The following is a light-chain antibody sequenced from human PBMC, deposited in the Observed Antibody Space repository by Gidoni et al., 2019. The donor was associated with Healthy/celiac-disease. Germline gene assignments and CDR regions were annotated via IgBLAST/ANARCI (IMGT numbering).Light chain of an antibody. J-gene: IGKJ2*01. CDR1: QSVSSSY. CDR2: GAS. CDR3: QQYGSSPKT. V-gene: IGKV3-20*01. Sequence: EIVLTQSPGTLSLSPGERATLSCRASQSVSSSYLAWYQQKPGQAPRLLIYGASSRATGIPDRFSGSGSGTDFTLTISRLEPEDCAVYYCQQYGSSPKTFGQXTKLEIK.